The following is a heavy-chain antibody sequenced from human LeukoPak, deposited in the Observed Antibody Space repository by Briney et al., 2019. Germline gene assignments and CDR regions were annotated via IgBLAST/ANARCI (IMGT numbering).Heavy chain of an antibody. Sequence: SETLSLTCTVSGGSISSYYWSWIRQPPGKGLEWIGYIYYSGSTNYNPSLKSRVTISVDTSKNQFSLKQSSVTAADTAVYYCARAYGDYTFDYWGQGTLVTVPS. J-gene: IGHJ4*02. CDR2: IYYSGST. CDR3: ARAYGDYTFDY. D-gene: IGHD4-17*01. CDR1: GGSISSYY. V-gene: IGHV4-59*01.